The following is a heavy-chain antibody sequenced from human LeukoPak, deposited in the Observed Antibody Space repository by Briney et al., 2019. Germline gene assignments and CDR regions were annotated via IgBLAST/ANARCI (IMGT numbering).Heavy chain of an antibody. Sequence: ASVKVSCKASGYTFTGYYMHWVRQAPGQGLEWMGWINPNSGGTNYAQKFQGRVTMTRDTSISTAYMELSRLRSDDTAVYYCARVSPVTIFGVVIMRYWFDPWGQGTLVTVSS. D-gene: IGHD3-3*01. CDR1: GYTFTGYY. J-gene: IGHJ5*02. V-gene: IGHV1-2*02. CDR2: INPNSGGT. CDR3: ARVSPVTIFGVVIMRYWFDP.